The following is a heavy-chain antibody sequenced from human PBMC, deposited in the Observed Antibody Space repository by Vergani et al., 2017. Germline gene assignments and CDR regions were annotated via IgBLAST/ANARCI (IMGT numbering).Heavy chain of an antibody. CDR1: GGSISSYY. CDR2: IYYSGST. Sequence: QVQLQESGPGLVKPSETLSLICTVSGGSISSYYWSWIRQPPGKGLEWIGYIYYSGSTNYNPSLKSRVTISVDTSKNQFSLKLSSVTAADTAVYYCARVRYSSSYPSFDYWGQGTLVTVSS. V-gene: IGHV4-59*01. CDR3: ARVRYSSSYPSFDY. J-gene: IGHJ4*02. D-gene: IGHD6-13*01.